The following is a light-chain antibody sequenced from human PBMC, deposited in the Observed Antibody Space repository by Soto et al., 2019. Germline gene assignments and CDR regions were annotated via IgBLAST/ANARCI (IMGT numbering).Light chain of an antibody. CDR3: SSYTTRSTLVV. CDR1: NSDIGSYDF. CDR2: EVS. Sequence: QLVLTQPASVSGSPGQSITISCTGSNSDIGSYDFVSWYQQHPGKAPKFMIYEVSNRPSGVSNRFSGSKSGNTASLTISGLQAEDEADYYCSSYTTRSTLVVFGGGTQLTVL. V-gene: IGLV2-14*01. J-gene: IGLJ2*01.